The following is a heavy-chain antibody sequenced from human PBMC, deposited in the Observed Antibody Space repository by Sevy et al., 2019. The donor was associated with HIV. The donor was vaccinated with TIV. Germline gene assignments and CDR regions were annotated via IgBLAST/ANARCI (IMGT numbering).Heavy chain of an antibody. Sequence: GGSLRLSCAASGFTFSSYGMHWVRQAPGKGLEWVAVISYDGSNKYYADSVKGRFTISRDNSKNTLYLQMNSLRAEDTALYYCAKALTYYYGSGSYIRPFYYYGMDVWGQGTTVTVSS. CDR3: AKALTYYYGSGSYIRPFYYYGMDV. J-gene: IGHJ6*02. CDR2: ISYDGSNK. D-gene: IGHD3-10*01. V-gene: IGHV3-30*18. CDR1: GFTFSSYG.